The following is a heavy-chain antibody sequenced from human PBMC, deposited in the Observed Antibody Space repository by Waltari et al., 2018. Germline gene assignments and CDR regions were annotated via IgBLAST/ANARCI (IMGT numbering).Heavy chain of an antibody. CDR2: IYYSGST. CDR3: ARGGYSSSWYGYYYYYMDV. D-gene: IGHD6-13*01. Sequence: QVQLQESGPGLVKPSETLSLTCTVSGGSISSYYWSWIRQPPGKGLEWIGYIYYSGSTNYNPSLKSRGTISVDTSKNQFSLKLSSVTAADTAVYYCARGGYSSSWYGYYYYYMDVWGKGTTVTISS. CDR1: GGSISSYY. V-gene: IGHV4-59*01. J-gene: IGHJ6*03.